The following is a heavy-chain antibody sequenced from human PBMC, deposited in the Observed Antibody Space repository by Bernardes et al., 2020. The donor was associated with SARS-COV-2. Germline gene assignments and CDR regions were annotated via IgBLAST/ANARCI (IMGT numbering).Heavy chain of an antibody. V-gene: IGHV3-23*01. Sequence: SLRLSCAASGFSVSRNDMIWVRQAPGKGLEWVSRISGVSSSTYYADSVRGRFSISRDTSKNTMFLQMNNLRAEDTAFYYCGGSWKWGQGTLVTVSS. D-gene: IGHD3-10*01. CDR2: ISGVSSST. CDR1: GFSVSRND. CDR3: GGSWK. J-gene: IGHJ4*02.